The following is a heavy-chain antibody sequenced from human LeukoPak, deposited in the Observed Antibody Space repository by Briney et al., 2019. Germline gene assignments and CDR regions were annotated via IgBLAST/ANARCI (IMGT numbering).Heavy chain of an antibody. CDR1: GGSFSGYY. CDR2: INHSGST. J-gene: IGHJ3*02. Sequence: SETLSLTCAVYGGSFSGYYWSWIRQPPGKGLEWIGEINHSGSTNYNPSLKSRVTISVDTSKNQFSLKLSSVTAADTAVYYCARDLLHRGYAFDIWGQGTMVTVSS. V-gene: IGHV4-34*01. CDR3: ARDLLHRGYAFDI. D-gene: IGHD5-12*01.